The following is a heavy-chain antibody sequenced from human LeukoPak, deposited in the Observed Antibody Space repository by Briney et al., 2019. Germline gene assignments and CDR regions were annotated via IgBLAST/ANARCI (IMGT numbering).Heavy chain of an antibody. V-gene: IGHV3-23*01. Sequence: GGSLRLSCAASGFTFSSYGMSWVRQAPGKGLEWVSAISGSGGTIYYADSVKGRFTISRDNSKNTLYLQMNSLRAEDTAIYYCAEGGFDWFGDDYWGQGTLVTVSS. J-gene: IGHJ4*02. D-gene: IGHD3-10*01. CDR3: AEGGFDWFGDDY. CDR1: GFTFSSYG. CDR2: ISGSGGTI.